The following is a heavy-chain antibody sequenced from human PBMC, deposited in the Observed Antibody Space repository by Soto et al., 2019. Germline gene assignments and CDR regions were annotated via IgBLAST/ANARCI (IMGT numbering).Heavy chain of an antibody. J-gene: IGHJ6*02. Sequence: ASVKVSCKVSGYTLTELSMHWVRQAPGKGLEWMGGFDPEDGETIYAQKFQGRVTMTEDTSTDTAYMELSSLRSEDTAVYYCATDSAAIDYCYYGMDVWGQGTTVTVSS. CDR2: FDPEDGET. D-gene: IGHD2-2*02. CDR3: ATDSAAIDYCYYGMDV. V-gene: IGHV1-24*01. CDR1: GYTLTELS.